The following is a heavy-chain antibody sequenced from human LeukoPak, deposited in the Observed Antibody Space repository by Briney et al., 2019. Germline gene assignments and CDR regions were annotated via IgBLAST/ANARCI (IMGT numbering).Heavy chain of an antibody. CDR3: ARDSGTSGEVKFDP. J-gene: IGHJ5*02. V-gene: IGHV4-4*07. CDR2: IYDGGST. D-gene: IGHD3-10*01. CDR1: GGSVNSYY. Sequence: SETLSLTCSVSGGSVNSYYLSWIRQPAGKTLEWIGRIYDGGSTNYNPSLKSRVTMSVDTSKNQISLKLKSVTAADTAVYYCARDSGTSGEVKFDPWGQGALVTVSS.